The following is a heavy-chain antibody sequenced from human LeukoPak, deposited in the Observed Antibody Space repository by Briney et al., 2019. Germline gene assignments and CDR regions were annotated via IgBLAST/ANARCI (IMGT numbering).Heavy chain of an antibody. V-gene: IGHV4-59*01. CDR1: GGSISSYD. CDR2: IYYSGST. D-gene: IGHD3-3*01. CDR3: ARTHYDFWSGYPFDY. J-gene: IGHJ4*02. Sequence: SETMSLTCTVSGGSISSYDWSWIRQPPGKGLEWIGYIYYSGSTNYNPSLKSRVAISVDTSKNQFSLKLSSVTAADTAVYYCARTHYDFWSGYPFDYWGQGTLVTVSS.